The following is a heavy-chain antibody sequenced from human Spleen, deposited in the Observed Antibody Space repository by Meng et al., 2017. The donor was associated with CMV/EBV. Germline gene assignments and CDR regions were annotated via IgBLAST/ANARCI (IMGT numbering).Heavy chain of an antibody. Sequence: GESLKISCAASGFTVSSNYMDWVRQAPGRGLEWVSVIFSGGSTYYADSVKGRFTISTDNSKNTLYLQMSSLRAEDTAVYYCAKQYVNIWGQGTMVTVSS. CDR3: AKQYVNI. V-gene: IGHV3-53*01. CDR1: GFTVSSNY. J-gene: IGHJ3*02. D-gene: IGHD3-16*01. CDR2: IFSGGST.